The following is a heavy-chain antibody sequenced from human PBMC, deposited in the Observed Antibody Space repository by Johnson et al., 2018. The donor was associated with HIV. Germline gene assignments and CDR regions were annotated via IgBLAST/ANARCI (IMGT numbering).Heavy chain of an antibody. CDR2: IYSGGST. J-gene: IGHJ3*02. CDR1: GFTVSSNY. Sequence: VQLVESGGGLVQPGGSLRLSCAASGFTVSSNYMSWVRQAPGKGLEWASVIYSGGSTYYADSVKGRFTLYRDNSKNTLSLQMNSLRAEDTAVYYCARAVSIAARGADAFEIWGQGTMVTGAS. CDR3: ARAVSIAARGADAFEI. D-gene: IGHD6-6*01. V-gene: IGHV3-66*02.